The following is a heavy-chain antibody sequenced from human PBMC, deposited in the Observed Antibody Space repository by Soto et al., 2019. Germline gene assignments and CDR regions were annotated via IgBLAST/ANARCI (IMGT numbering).Heavy chain of an antibody. J-gene: IGHJ5*01. CDR3: ARDILSGGAYPDS. Sequence: GGSLRLSCAASGFTFSTYTMNWVRQAPGKGLEWISSISSGSSYIYYAGSVKGRFTISRDNAKNSLFLQMNSLRADDPAVYYCARDILSGGAYPDSWGQGTKVTVSS. V-gene: IGHV3-21*01. CDR2: ISSGSSYI. CDR1: GFTFSTYT. D-gene: IGHD3-10*01.